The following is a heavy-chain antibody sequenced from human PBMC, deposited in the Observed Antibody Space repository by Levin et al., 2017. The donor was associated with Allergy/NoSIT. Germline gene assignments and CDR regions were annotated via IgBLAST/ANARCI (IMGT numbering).Heavy chain of an antibody. V-gene: IGHV3-30*04. Sequence: GGSLRLSCAASGFTFSSYSMHWVRQAPGKGLEWVAIISHDGVYKYFADSVKGRFTISRDNSKNTLYLQLNSLRDEDTAVYYCARGQCSGASCYRGAMGVWGQGTTVTVSS. D-gene: IGHD2-2*02. CDR3: ARGQCSGASCYRGAMGV. CDR1: GFTFSSYS. CDR2: ISHDGVYK. J-gene: IGHJ6*02.